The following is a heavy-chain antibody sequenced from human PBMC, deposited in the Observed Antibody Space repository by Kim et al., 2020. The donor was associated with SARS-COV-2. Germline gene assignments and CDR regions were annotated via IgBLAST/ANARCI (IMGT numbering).Heavy chain of an antibody. Sequence: SETLSLTCAVYGGSFSGYYWSWIRQPPGKGLEWIGEINHSGSTNYNPSLESRVTISVDTSKNQFSLKLSSVTAADTAVYYCARGLTGPLYYYYYGMDVWG. D-gene: IGHD3-9*01. J-gene: IGHJ6*01. CDR3: ARGLTGPLYYYYYGMDV. CDR1: GGSFSGYY. V-gene: IGHV4-34*01. CDR2: INHSGST.